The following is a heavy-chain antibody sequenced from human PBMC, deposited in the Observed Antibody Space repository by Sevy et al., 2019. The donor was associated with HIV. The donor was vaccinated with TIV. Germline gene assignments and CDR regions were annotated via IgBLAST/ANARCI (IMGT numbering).Heavy chain of an antibody. CDR1: GGSISSSSYY. CDR3: ARHEGYCSGGSCYSGYDY. D-gene: IGHD2-15*01. V-gene: IGHV4-39*01. CDR2: IYYSGST. J-gene: IGHJ4*02. Sequence: SETLSLTCTVSGGSISSSSYYWGWIRQPPGKGLEWIGSIYYSGSTYYNPSLKSRVTISVDTSKNQFSLKLSSVTAADTAVYYCARHEGYCSGGSCYSGYDYWGQGTLVTVSS.